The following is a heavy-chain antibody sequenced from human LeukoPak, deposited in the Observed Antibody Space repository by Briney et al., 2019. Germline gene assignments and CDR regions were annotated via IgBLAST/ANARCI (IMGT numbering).Heavy chain of an antibody. J-gene: IGHJ4*02. D-gene: IGHD4-23*01. Sequence: QPGRSLRLSCAASGFTFSSYGMHSVRQAPGKGLEWVAVISYDGSNKYYADSVKGRFTISRDNSKNTLYLQMNRLRDEDTAVYFCAKADRNSFDYWGQGTLVTVSS. CDR2: ISYDGSNK. CDR1: GFTFSSYG. V-gene: IGHV3-30*18. CDR3: AKADRNSFDY.